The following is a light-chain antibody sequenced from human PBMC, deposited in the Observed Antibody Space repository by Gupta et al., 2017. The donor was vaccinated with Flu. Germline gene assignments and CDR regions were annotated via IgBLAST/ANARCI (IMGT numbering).Light chain of an antibody. J-gene: IGKJ2*01. Sequence: EIVLTQSPGTLSLSPGERATVSCRASQSASSFVAWYQQRPGQPPRLLIYESSHRAHGIPARFSGSGYGTEFTLTISGREPEDFAVYYCRQRNNWPYTFGQGTNVEI. CDR1: QSASSF. CDR3: RQRNNWPYT. CDR2: ESS. V-gene: IGKV3-11*01.